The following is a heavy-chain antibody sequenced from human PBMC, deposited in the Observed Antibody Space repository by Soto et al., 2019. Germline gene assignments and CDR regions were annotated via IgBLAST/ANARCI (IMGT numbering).Heavy chain of an antibody. CDR2: SAGSGSSR. Sequence: VQLLESGGGLVQPGGSLRLSCAASGFNFGTYAMGWVRQAPGRGLEWVSSAGSGSSRYYADSVMGRFTVSRDTSKSTLYLEMSSLRAEDTALYYCVKFRGQAYSYYHMDVWGKGTTVTVSS. CDR1: GFNFGTYA. CDR3: VKFRGQAYSYYHMDV. J-gene: IGHJ6*03. V-gene: IGHV3-23*01.